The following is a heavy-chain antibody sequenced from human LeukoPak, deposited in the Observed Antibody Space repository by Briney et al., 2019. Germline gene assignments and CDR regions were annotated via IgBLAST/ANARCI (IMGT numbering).Heavy chain of an antibody. CDR3: ARMSDCGGDCYSVGIDY. V-gene: IGHV4-38-2*02. CDR1: TYSISSGYY. D-gene: IGHD2-21*01. Sequence: SETLSLTCTVSTYSISSGYYWGWIRQPPGKGLEWIGNIYHNGNTYYNPSLKSRVTISVDTSKKQFSLKLRTATAADTAVYYCARMSDCGGDCYSVGIDYWGQGTLVTVSP. J-gene: IGHJ4*02. CDR2: IYHNGNT.